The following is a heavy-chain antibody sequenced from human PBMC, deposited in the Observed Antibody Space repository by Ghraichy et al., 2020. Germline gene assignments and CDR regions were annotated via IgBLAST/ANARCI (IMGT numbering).Heavy chain of an antibody. CDR3: ARVVTDRGGYYYYYGMDV. CDR1: GGSISSYY. Sequence: SETLSLTCTVSGGSISSYYWSWIRQPPGKGLEWIGYIYYSGSTNYYPSLKSRVTISVDTSKNQFSLKLSSVTAADTAVYYCARVVTDRGGYYYYYGMDVWGQGTTVTVSS. CDR2: IYYSGST. V-gene: IGHV4-59*01. J-gene: IGHJ6*02. D-gene: IGHD3-10*01.